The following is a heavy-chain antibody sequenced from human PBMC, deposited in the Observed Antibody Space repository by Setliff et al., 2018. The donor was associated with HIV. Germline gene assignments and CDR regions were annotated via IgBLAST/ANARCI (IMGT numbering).Heavy chain of an antibody. V-gene: IGHV3-21*04. D-gene: IGHD3-10*01. CDR2: ISYSTGYI. CDR3: AKDYYGSGTYYMAYYGMDV. J-gene: IGHJ6*02. CDR1: GFTFSSYT. Sequence: PGGSLRLSCAASGFTFSSYTMNWVRQAPGKGLEWVSSISYSTGYIYYADSVKGRFTISRDNAKSSLYLQMNSLRAEDTAVYYCAKDYYGSGTYYMAYYGMDVWGQGTTVTVSS.